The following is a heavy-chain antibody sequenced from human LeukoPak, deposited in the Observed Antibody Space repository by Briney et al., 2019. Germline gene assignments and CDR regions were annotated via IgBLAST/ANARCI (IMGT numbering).Heavy chain of an antibody. CDR1: GFTFSSYG. D-gene: IGHD3-9*01. CDR3: ARDPGLTPRYYFDY. J-gene: IGHJ4*02. V-gene: IGHV3-21*01. Sequence: PGGSLRLSCAASGFTFSSYGMHWVRQAPGKGLEWVSSISSSSSYIYYADSVKGRFTISRDNAKNSLYLQMNSLRAEDTAVYYCARDPGLTPRYYFDYWGQGTLVTVSS. CDR2: ISSSSSYI.